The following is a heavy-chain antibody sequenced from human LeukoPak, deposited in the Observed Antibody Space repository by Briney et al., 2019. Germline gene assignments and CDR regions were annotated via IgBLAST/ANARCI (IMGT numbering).Heavy chain of an antibody. CDR2: IHYSGST. V-gene: IGHV4-59*08. Sequence: PSETLSLTCTASGGSISSYYWSWIRQPPGKGLEWIGYIHYSGSTSYNPSLKSRVTISVDTSKNQFSLKLSSVTAADTAVYYCARLLTVMYFDYWGQGTLVTVSS. J-gene: IGHJ4*02. CDR3: ARLLTVMYFDY. CDR1: GGSISSYY. D-gene: IGHD4-17*01.